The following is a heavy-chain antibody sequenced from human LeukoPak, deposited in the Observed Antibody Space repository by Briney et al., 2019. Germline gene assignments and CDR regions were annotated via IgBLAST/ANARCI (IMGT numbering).Heavy chain of an antibody. Sequence: GGSLRLSCAASGFTFSSYGMHWVRQAPGKGLEWVAVISYDGSNKYYADSVKGRFTISRDNSKNTLYLQMNSLRAEDTAVYYCEKWTAMVTDGIDYWGQGTLVTVSS. J-gene: IGHJ4*02. D-gene: IGHD5-18*01. V-gene: IGHV3-30*18. CDR1: GFTFSSYG. CDR3: EKWTAMVTDGIDY. CDR2: ISYDGSNK.